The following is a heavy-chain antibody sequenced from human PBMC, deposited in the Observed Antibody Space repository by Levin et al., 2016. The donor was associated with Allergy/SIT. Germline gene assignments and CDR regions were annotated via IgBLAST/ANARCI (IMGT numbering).Heavy chain of an antibody. D-gene: IGHD3-16*01. CDR3: TTSKVGDYS. J-gene: IGHJ4*02. CDR2: INSDGTTT. V-gene: IGHV3-74*03. Sequence: WIRQPPGKGLVLVARINSDGTTTKYADSVKGRFTISRDNAKNTLYLQMNSLRAEDTAVYYCTTSKVGDYSWGQGTLVTVSS.